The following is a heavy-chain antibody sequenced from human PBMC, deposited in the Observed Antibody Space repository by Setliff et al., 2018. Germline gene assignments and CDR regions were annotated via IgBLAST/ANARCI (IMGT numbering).Heavy chain of an antibody. D-gene: IGHD6-19*01. J-gene: IGHJ6*02. CDR3: TTSPISSGWHSNFDYNMDV. Sequence: PGGSLRLSCTASGFTFSNAWMSWVRQAPGKGLEWVGRIKRITDSGTTDHAAPVKGRFTVPRDDSISTLYLQMNSLKTEDTAVYYCTTSPISSGWHSNFDYNMDVWGQGTTVTVS. V-gene: IGHV3-15*01. CDR1: GFTFSNAW. CDR2: IKRITDSGTT.